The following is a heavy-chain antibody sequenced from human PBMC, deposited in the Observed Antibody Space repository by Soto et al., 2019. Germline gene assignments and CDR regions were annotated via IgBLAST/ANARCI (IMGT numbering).Heavy chain of an antibody. V-gene: IGHV3-30*18. CDR2: ISYDGSNK. CDR1: GFTFSSYG. Sequence: GGSLRLSCAASGFTFSSYGMHWVRQAPGKGLEWVAVISYDGSNKYYADSVKGRFIISRDNSKNTLYLQMNSLRAEDTAVYYCAKLLWFGESPHGYDYWGQGTLVTVSS. D-gene: IGHD3-10*01. CDR3: AKLLWFGESPHGYDY. J-gene: IGHJ4*02.